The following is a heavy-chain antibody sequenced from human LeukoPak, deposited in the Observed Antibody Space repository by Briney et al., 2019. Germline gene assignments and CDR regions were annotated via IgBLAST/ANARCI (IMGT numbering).Heavy chain of an antibody. Sequence: GGSLRLSCAASGFTFSNFARSWVRQAPGKGLEWVSAISGSGDTTYYADSVMGRFTISRDSSKNTLFLQMNSLRAEDAAIYYCAKHRSEVAMAALNYWGQGTLVTVSS. V-gene: IGHV3-23*01. CDR2: ISGSGDTT. D-gene: IGHD5-24*01. CDR3: AKHRSEVAMAALNY. CDR1: GFTFSNFA. J-gene: IGHJ4*02.